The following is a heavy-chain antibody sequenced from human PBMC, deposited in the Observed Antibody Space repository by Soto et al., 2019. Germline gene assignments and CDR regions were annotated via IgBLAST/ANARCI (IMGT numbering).Heavy chain of an antibody. Sequence: ASVKVSCKASGYTFTSYAMHWVRQAPGQRLEWMGMINAGNGNTRYSQKFQGRVTMTRDTSTSTVYMELSSLRSEDTAVYYCARDGIWFGELSPSGGLDVWGQGTTVTVSS. CDR2: INAGNGNT. V-gene: IGHV1-3*01. D-gene: IGHD3-10*01. CDR3: ARDGIWFGELSPSGGLDV. CDR1: GYTFTSYA. J-gene: IGHJ6*02.